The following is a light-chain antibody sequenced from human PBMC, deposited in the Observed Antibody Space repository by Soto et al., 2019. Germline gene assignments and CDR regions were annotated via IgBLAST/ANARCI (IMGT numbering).Light chain of an antibody. CDR2: GAS. Sequence: ENELTQSPATVSLSPGERATLSCSPSQSVSNNYLAWYQQKPGQAPRLLIYGASSRATGIPDRFSGSGSGTDFTLTISRLEPEDFAVYYCQQYGSSSWTFGQGANVDI. V-gene: IGKV3-20*01. J-gene: IGKJ1*01. CDR3: QQYGSSSWT. CDR1: QSVSNNY.